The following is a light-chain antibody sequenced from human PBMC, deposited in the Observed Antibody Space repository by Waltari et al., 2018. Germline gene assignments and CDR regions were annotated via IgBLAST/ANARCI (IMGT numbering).Light chain of an antibody. J-gene: IGLJ1*01. CDR1: SSNIGADYD. V-gene: IGLV1-40*01. Sequence: QSVLTQPPSVSGAPGQRITISCTGGSSNIGADYDIPWYQHLPGTAPKPLIGFNNNRPSGVPDRFSASKSDTSASLAITGLQAEDEADYYCQSYDNSLSVFVFGTGTKVTVL. CDR3: QSYDNSLSVFV. CDR2: FNN.